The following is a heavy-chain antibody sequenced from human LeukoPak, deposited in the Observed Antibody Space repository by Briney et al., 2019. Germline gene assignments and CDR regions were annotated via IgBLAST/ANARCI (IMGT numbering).Heavy chain of an antibody. Sequence: GESLKISCKGSGYSFTSYWIAWVRQMPGKGLEWMGIIYPGDSDTRYSPAFQGQVTFSVDKSTNTAYLQWSSLTASDTAMYYCARHGSVSPDYFDYWGQGTLVTVSS. V-gene: IGHV5-51*01. CDR3: ARHGSVSPDYFDY. CDR1: GYSFTSYW. D-gene: IGHD2-8*01. J-gene: IGHJ4*02. CDR2: IYPGDSDT.